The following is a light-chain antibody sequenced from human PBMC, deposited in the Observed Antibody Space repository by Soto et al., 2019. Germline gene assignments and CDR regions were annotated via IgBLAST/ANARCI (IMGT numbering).Light chain of an antibody. J-gene: IGKJ3*01. CDR1: QSISSY. V-gene: IGKV1-39*01. Sequence: DIQMTQSPSSLSASVGDRVTITCRASQSISSYLNWYQQKPGKAPKLLIYAASSLQSGVPSRFSCSGSGTDFTLTISSLQPEDFATYYCQQSYSTWGFTFGPGTKVDIK. CDR3: QQSYSTWGFT. CDR2: AAS.